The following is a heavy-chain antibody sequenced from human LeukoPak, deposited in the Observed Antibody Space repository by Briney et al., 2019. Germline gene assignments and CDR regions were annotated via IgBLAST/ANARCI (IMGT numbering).Heavy chain of an antibody. CDR3: AREAYGSGSYYLDY. D-gene: IGHD3-10*01. Sequence: ASVKFSCKASGGTFSSYAISWVRQAPGQGLEWMGRIIPILGIANYAQKFQGRVTITADKSTSTAYMELSSLRSEDTAVYYCAREAYGSGSYYLDYWGQGTLVTVSS. CDR2: IIPILGIA. V-gene: IGHV1-69*04. J-gene: IGHJ4*02. CDR1: GGTFSSYA.